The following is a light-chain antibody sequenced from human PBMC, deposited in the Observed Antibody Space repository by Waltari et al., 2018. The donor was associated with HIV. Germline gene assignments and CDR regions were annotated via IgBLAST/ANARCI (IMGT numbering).Light chain of an antibody. Sequence: DIVMTQSTLSLPVTPGEPASISCRSSQSLLNSNGYNYLDWNVKKPGQSPQLRIYLGSDRASGVPDRFSVSGSGTEFTLKISRVEAEDVGVYYCMQALQTPFTFGPGTKLDIK. CDR3: MQALQTPFT. J-gene: IGKJ3*01. CDR1: QSLLNSNGYNY. V-gene: IGKV2-28*01. CDR2: LGS.